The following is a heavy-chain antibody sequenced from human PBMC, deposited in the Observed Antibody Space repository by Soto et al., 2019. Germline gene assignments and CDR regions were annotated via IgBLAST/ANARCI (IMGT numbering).Heavy chain of an antibody. D-gene: IGHD3-10*01. Sequence: PSETLSLTCTVSGGSISSYYWSWIRQPPGKGLEWIGYIYYSGSTNYNPSLKSRVTISVDTSKNQFSLKLSSVTAADTAVYYCARQRRELYWYYGSGTQTSGMDVWGQGTTVTVSS. CDR1: GGSISSYY. V-gene: IGHV4-59*08. CDR3: ARQRRELYWYYGSGTQTSGMDV. CDR2: IYYSGST. J-gene: IGHJ6*02.